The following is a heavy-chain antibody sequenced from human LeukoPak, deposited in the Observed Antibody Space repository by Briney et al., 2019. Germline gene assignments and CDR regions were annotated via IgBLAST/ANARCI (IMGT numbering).Heavy chain of an antibody. CDR1: GGSVSSTTYY. D-gene: IGHD1-26*01. V-gene: IGHV4-39*07. CDR2: INYSGST. Sequence: SETLSLTCTVSGGSVSSTTYYWSWIRQPPGKGLEWIASINYSGSTYYNPSLKSRVTISVDTSENQFSLKLSSMTAADTAVYYCAGGHYPLEYWGQGTLVTVSS. J-gene: IGHJ4*02. CDR3: AGGHYPLEY.